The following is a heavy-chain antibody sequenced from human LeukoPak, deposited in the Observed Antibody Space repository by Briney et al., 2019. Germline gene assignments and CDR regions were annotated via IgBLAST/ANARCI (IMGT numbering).Heavy chain of an antibody. CDR1: GGSISSYY. CDR3: AKDPGFEPALEWFDY. CDR2: IYYSGST. J-gene: IGHJ4*01. Sequence: SETLSLTCTVSGGSISSYYWSWIRQPPGKGLEWIGYIYYSGSTNYNPSLKSRVTISVDTSKDQFSLKLSSVTAADTAVYYCAKDPGFEPALEWFDYWXXXTLVTVSS. D-gene: IGHD3-3*01. V-gene: IGHV4-59*12.